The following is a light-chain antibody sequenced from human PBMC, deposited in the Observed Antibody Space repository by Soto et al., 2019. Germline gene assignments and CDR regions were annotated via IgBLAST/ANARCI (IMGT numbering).Light chain of an antibody. V-gene: IGKV3-20*01. CDR1: QIVSISY. CDR2: DAS. J-gene: IGKJ1*01. CDR3: QQYSDSVGT. Sequence: EIVLPQSPGTLSLSPGERATLSCRASQIVSISYLAWYQQKPGQAPRLLIYDASNRATGIPAGFSGSGSGTDFTLTISRLEPEDFAVYYCQQYSDSVGTFGQGTRWIS.